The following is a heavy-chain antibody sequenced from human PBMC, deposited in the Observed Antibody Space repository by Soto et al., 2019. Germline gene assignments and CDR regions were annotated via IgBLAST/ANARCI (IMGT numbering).Heavy chain of an antibody. J-gene: IGHJ4*02. Sequence: QLQLQESGPGLVKPSETLSLTCTVSGGSISSSSYYWGWIRQPPGKGLEWIGSIYYSGTTYYSPSLGSRVTTSVDTSKNQFSLELSSVTAADTAVYYCARAYSGYDSGFDYWGRGTLVTVSS. V-gene: IGHV4-39*01. CDR2: IYYSGTT. D-gene: IGHD5-12*01. CDR3: ARAYSGYDSGFDY. CDR1: GGSISSSSYY.